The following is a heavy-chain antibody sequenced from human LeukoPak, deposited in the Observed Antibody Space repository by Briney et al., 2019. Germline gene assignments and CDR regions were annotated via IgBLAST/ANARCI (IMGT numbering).Heavy chain of an antibody. V-gene: IGHV1-18*01. CDR1: GYTFTSYG. Sequence: GASVKVSCKASGYTFTSYGISWVRQAPGQGLEWMGWISAYNGNTNYAQKLQGRVTMTTDTSTSTAYMELRNLRSDDTAVYYCARRGRDQLLFNPGRYYYYYYMDVWGKGTTVTVSS. J-gene: IGHJ6*03. CDR2: ISAYNGNT. CDR3: ARRGRDQLLFNPGRYYYYYYMDV. D-gene: IGHD2-2*01.